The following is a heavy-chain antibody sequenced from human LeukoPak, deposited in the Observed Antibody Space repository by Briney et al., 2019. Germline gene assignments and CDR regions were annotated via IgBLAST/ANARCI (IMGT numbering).Heavy chain of an antibody. CDR2: IYHSGST. Sequence: SETLSLTCIVSGDSIISDTYYWGWIRQPPGKGLEWIGSIYHSGSTYYNPSLKSRATISVDTSKNQFSLKLSSVTAADTAVYYCARASLAVAGTQFDYWGQGTLVTVSS. CDR3: ARASLAVAGTQFDY. CDR1: GDSIISDTYY. V-gene: IGHV4-39*07. J-gene: IGHJ4*02. D-gene: IGHD6-19*01.